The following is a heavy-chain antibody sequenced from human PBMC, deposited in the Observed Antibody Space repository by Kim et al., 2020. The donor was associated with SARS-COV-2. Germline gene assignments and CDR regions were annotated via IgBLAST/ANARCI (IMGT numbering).Heavy chain of an antibody. J-gene: IGHJ4*02. CDR2: ISAYNGDT. V-gene: IGHV1-18*01. CDR1: GYTFNSYG. D-gene: IGHD3-16*01. Sequence: ASVKVSCEASGYTFNSYGITWVRQAPGQGLEWMGWISAYNGDTKFEERFQGRVTMTTDTSTRTAYMELRSLRSDDTAMYYCARIGGQHLQYYFDYWGQGTLVTVSS. CDR3: ARIGGQHLQYYFDY.